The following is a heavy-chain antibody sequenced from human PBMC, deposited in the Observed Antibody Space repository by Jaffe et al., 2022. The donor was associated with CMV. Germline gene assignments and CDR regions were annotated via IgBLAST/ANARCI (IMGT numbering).Heavy chain of an antibody. J-gene: IGHJ5*01. CDR3: ARRNTVDPPMNSNNWFDS. CDR1: GYTFTDYY. D-gene: IGHD3-22*01. CDR2: INPNSGGA. Sequence: QVQLVQSGAEVKKPGASVKVSCKASGYTFTDYYIHWVRQAPGQGLEWMAWINPNSGGAKYAQKFQGRVTLTRDTSISTAYMELNRLMSDDTAVYYCARRNTVDPPMNSNNWFDSWGQGTLVTVSS. V-gene: IGHV1-2*02.